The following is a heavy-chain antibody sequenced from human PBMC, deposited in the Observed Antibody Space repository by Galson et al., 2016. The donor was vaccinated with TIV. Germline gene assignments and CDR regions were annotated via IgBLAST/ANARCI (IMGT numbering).Heavy chain of an antibody. D-gene: IGHD1-26*01. Sequence: SLRLSCAASGLSVSINYMTWVRQAPGKGLEWVSLISDGGNTYYPDSVKGRFTISRDNSKNTLYLQMSGLRAEDTAVYYCARDRVVDATYYYYYYGMDVWGQGTAVTVSS. CDR3: ARDRVVDATYYYYYYGMDV. J-gene: IGHJ6*02. CDR2: ISDGGNT. CDR1: GLSVSINY. V-gene: IGHV3-66*02.